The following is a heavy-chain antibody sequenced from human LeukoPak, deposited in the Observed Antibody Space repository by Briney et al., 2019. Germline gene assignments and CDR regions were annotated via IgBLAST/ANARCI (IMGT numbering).Heavy chain of an antibody. V-gene: IGHV3-48*03. CDR1: GFTFSSYE. CDR3: ARDASYYDFWSGYLY. CDR2: ISSSGSTI. Sequence: PGGSLRLSCAASGFTFSSYEMNWVRQAPGKGLEWVSYISSSGSTIYYADSVKGRFTISRDNAKNSLYLQMNSLRAEDTALYYCARDASYYDFWSGYLYWGQGTLVTVSS. D-gene: IGHD3-3*01. J-gene: IGHJ4*02.